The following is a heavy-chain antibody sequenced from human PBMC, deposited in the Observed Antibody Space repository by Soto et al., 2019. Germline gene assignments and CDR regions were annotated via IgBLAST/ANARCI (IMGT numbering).Heavy chain of an antibody. CDR2: ISAYNGNT. Sequence: GASVKVSCKASGYTFTSYGISWVRQAPGQGLEWMGWISAYNGNTNYAQKLQGRVTMTTDTSTSTAYMELRSLRSDDTAVYYCARDADYDFWSGYLRFDYWGQGTLVTVSS. CDR3: ARDADYDFWSGYLRFDY. V-gene: IGHV1-18*01. CDR1: GYTFTSYG. D-gene: IGHD3-3*01. J-gene: IGHJ4*02.